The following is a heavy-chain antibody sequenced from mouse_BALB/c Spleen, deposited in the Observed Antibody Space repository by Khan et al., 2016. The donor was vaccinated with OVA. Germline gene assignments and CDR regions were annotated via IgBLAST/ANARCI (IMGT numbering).Heavy chain of an antibody. D-gene: IGHD2-2*01. CDR1: GYTFTNHW. J-gene: IGHJ2*01. Sequence: QVQLQQPGAELVRPGASVKLSCQASGYTFTNHWINWVKQRPGQGLEWIGNIYPSDSYTNYNHQFKDKATLTVDKSSSAAYMQLSSPTSEDSAVYYCTRGYPGSFDYWGQGTTLTVSS. CDR3: TRGYPGSFDY. V-gene: IGHV1-69*02. CDR2: IYPSDSYT.